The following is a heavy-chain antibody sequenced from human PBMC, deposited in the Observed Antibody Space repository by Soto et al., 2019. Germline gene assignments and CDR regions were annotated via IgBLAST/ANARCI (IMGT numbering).Heavy chain of an antibody. D-gene: IGHD4-17*01. CDR3: ARAMTTVTTCDY. Sequence: QLQLQESGSGLVKPSQTLSLICAVSGGSISSGGYSWGWIRQPPGKGLEWVAYICHSGSTYYNPYLKSRVTIYVDRSNNQLPLRLSSVTAADAAVYYCARAMTTVTTCDYWGQGTLVTVSS. CDR2: ICHSGST. V-gene: IGHV4-30-2*01. J-gene: IGHJ4*02. CDR1: GGSISSGGYS.